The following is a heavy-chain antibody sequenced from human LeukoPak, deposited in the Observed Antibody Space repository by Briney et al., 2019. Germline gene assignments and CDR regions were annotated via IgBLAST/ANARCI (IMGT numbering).Heavy chain of an antibody. CDR2: INHGGST. CDR3: ARDRRDGLDY. Sequence: SETLSLTCAVYGGSLSAYYWTWIRQPPGKGLEWIGEINHGGSTNYNPSLKSRVTISVDTSKNQFSLKLSSVTAADTAVYYCARDRRDGLDYWGQGTLVTVSS. J-gene: IGHJ4*02. CDR1: GGSLSAYY. D-gene: IGHD5-24*01. V-gene: IGHV4-34*01.